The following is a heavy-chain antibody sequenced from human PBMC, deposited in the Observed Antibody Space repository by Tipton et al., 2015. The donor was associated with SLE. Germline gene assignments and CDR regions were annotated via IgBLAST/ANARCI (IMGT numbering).Heavy chain of an antibody. CDR2: INSGSTTI. D-gene: IGHD1-1*01. CDR3: VRATTGTRMDV. J-gene: IGHJ6*02. CDR1: GFTFPTYS. Sequence: SLRLSCAASGFTFPTYSMNWARQAPGKGLEWLSYINSGSTTIYYADSVKGRFTVSRDNANNSLYLQMNNLRAEDTAVYYCVRATTGTRMDVWGQGTTVTVSS. V-gene: IGHV3-48*01.